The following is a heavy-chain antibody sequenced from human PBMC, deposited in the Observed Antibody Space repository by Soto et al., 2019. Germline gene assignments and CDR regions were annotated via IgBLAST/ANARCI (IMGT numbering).Heavy chain of an antibody. CDR1: GFTFSHYT. Sequence: PGWSLRLSCVASGFTFSHYTLNWVRRAPGKGLEWVSTISDRPTGHTHYAESVRGRFTISRDDSRDTVFLQMDSLRAEDTAVYYCTTRMTAHFDYWGQGVLVTVSS. V-gene: IGHV3-21*04. CDR3: TTRMTAHFDY. D-gene: IGHD2-21*02. J-gene: IGHJ4*02. CDR2: ISDRPTGHT.